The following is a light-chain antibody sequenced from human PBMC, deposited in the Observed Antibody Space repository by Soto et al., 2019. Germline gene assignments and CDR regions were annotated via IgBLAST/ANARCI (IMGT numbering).Light chain of an antibody. Sequence: IQLTHSPSPLSESVGDRVTITCRASQGISSYLAWYQQKPGKAPKLLIYAASTLQSGVPSRFSGSGSGTDFTLTISCLQPEDFATYYCQQLKSYPLTCGGGTKVDIK. CDR3: QQLKSYPLT. CDR2: AAS. CDR1: QGISSY. V-gene: IGKV1-9*01. J-gene: IGKJ4*01.